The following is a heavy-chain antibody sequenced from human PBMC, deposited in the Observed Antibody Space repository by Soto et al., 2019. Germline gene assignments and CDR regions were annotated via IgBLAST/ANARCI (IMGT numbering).Heavy chain of an antibody. CDR1: GVTFSSYA. D-gene: IGHD3-22*01. J-gene: IGHJ3*01. CDR2: ISGSGGST. CDR3: ARDQLYYNDISGRPLNAFDV. V-gene: IGHV3-23*01. Sequence: PGGSLRLSCAASGVTFSSYAMSWVRQAPGKGLEWVSAISGSGGSTYYADSVKGRFTISRDNAKNSLYLQMNSLRAEDTAVYYCARDQLYYNDISGRPLNAFDVWGQGTMVTVSS.